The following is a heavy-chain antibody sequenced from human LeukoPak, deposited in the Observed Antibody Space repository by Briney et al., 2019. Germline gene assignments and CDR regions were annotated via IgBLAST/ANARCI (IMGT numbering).Heavy chain of an antibody. V-gene: IGHV3-48*03. CDR2: ISTNGRTI. CDR3: ARDFRGYSMDV. J-gene: IGHJ6*04. CDR1: GFTFSSYA. Sequence: GGSLRLSCAASGFTFSSYAMTWVRQAPGKELEWVSYISTNGRTIYYADSVKGRFTMSRDNAKNSLYLQMNSLRAEDTAVYYCARDFRGYSMDVWGKGTTVTISP. D-gene: IGHD3-10*01.